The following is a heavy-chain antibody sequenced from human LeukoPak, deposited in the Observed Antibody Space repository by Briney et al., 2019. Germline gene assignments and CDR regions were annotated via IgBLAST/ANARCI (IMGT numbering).Heavy chain of an antibody. CDR2: TYSSGST. J-gene: IGHJ4*02. Sequence: SSETLSLTCSVSGGSISSYYWSWVRQPAGKGLEWIGRTYSSGSTNYNPSLNSRVTMSVDTSNNQFSLRLTSVTAADTAVYYCARGTTAAAGIFDCWGQGTLVTVSS. V-gene: IGHV4-4*07. D-gene: IGHD6-13*01. CDR3: ARGTTAAAGIFDC. CDR1: GGSISSYY.